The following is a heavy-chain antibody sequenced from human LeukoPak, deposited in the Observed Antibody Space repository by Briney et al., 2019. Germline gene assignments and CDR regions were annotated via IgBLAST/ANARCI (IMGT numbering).Heavy chain of an antibody. Sequence: PSETLSLTCTVSGGSISSGSYYWGWIRQPPGKGLEWIGSIYYSGSTYYNPSLKSRVTISVDTSKNQFSLKLSSVTAADTAVYYCARTRTYYYGSGPLYGMDVWGQGTTVTVSS. J-gene: IGHJ6*02. D-gene: IGHD3-10*01. CDR2: IYYSGST. CDR1: GGSISSGSYY. CDR3: ARTRTYYYGSGPLYGMDV. V-gene: IGHV4-39*01.